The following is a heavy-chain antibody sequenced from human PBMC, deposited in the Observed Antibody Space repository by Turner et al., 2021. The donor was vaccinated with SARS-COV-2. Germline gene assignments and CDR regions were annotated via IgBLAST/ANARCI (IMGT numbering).Heavy chain of an antibody. CDR1: GFRFGDSI. Sequence: QLFASGGGLEESGRSLRLPCLVSGFRFGDSIRAWVRQAPGKGLEFVSSIAAGADYTFYSDAVRGRFAVSRDNLKNTLYLEMNSLRVGDSALYYCARVASYYFDGRLWVGPLDTWGQGTLVSVS. D-gene: IGHD3-9*01. CDR3: ARVASYYFDGRLWVGPLDT. J-gene: IGHJ5*01. CDR2: IAAGADYT. V-gene: IGHV3-23*01.